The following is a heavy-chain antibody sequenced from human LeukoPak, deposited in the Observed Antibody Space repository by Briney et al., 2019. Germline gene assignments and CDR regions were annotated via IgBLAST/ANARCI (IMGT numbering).Heavy chain of an antibody. CDR1: DGSFNSYY. D-gene: IGHD5-24*01. CDR2: IYYSGST. J-gene: IGHJ4*02. Sequence: SETLSLTCSVSDGSFNSYYWSWIRQPPGKGLEWIGYIYYSGSTDYNPSLRSRVTISIDTSKNQFSLKLRSVTAADTAVYYCASFDDGYNFGYFDYWGQGVLVTVSS. CDR3: ASFDDGYNFGYFDY. V-gene: IGHV4-59*01.